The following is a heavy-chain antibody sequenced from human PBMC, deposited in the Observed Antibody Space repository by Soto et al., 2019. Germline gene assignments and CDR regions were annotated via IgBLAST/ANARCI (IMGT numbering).Heavy chain of an antibody. V-gene: IGHV1-18*01. D-gene: IGHD5-12*01. Sequence: QVQLVQSGGEVKKPGASVKLSCTASGYTFTSYGISWVRQAPGQGLEWMGWISAYNGKTNYAQNVQGRVTMTTDTSTRSAYMDLSSLRSDDTAVYYCARGGDVNYYLGMDVWGQGATVTV. CDR2: ISAYNGKT. CDR3: ARGGDVNYYLGMDV. CDR1: GYTFTSYG. J-gene: IGHJ6*02.